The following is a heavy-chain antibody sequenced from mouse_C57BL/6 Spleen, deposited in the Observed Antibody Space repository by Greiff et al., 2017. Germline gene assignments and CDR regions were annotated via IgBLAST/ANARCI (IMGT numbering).Heavy chain of an antibody. V-gene: IGHV1-15*01. CDR2: IDPETGGT. J-gene: IGHJ4*01. D-gene: IGHD1-1*01. CDR3: TNITTVGGYYAMGY. CDR1: GYTFTDYE. Sequence: QVQLQQSGAELVRPGASVTLSCKASGYTFTDYEMHWVKQTPVHGLEWLGAIDPETGGTASNQKFKGKAILTADKSSSTAYMELRSLTSDDSAVYYCTNITTVGGYYAMGYWGQATSVTVSA.